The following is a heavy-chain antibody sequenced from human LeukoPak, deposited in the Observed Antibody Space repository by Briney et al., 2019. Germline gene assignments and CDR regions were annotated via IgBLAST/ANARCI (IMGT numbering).Heavy chain of an antibody. D-gene: IGHD1-7*01. J-gene: IGHJ2*01. Sequence: GRSLRLSCAASGFTFSSYAMHWVRQAPGKGLEWLSYIRSSNSYTNYADSVKGRFTISRDNAKNSLYLQMNSLRAEDTAVYYCARDGNFYFDLWGRGTLVTVSS. CDR3: ARDGNFYFDL. CDR1: GFTFSSYA. CDR2: IRSSNSYT. V-gene: IGHV3-21*05.